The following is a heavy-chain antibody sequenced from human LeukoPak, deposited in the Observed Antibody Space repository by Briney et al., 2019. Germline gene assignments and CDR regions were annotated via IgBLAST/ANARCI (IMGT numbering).Heavy chain of an antibody. V-gene: IGHV3-7*01. CDR3: ARGPRYYDS. J-gene: IGHJ4*02. CDR2: INEDGRTN. CDR1: GFTFSSYW. Sequence: GGSLRLSCAASGFTFSSYWMSWVRQAPGRGLEWVANINEDGRTNYYVDSVEGRFTISRDNAKNSLFLQLKSLSAEDTAIYYCARGPRYYDSWGQGSLVTVSS.